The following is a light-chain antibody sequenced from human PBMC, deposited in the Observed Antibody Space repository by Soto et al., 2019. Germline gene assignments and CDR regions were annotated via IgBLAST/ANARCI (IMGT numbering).Light chain of an antibody. CDR3: QQYNSYSGT. Sequence: DIQMTQSPSTLSASVGDRVTITFRASQSISSWLAWYQQKRGKAPKLLIYDASSLESGVPSRFSGSGSGTEFTLTISSLQPDDFATYYCQQYNSYSGTFGQGTKVDIK. CDR1: QSISSW. J-gene: IGKJ1*01. CDR2: DAS. V-gene: IGKV1-5*01.